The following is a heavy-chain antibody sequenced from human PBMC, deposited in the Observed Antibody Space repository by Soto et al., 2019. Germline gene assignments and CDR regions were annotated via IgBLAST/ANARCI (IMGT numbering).Heavy chain of an antibody. CDR3: ARDYDYMDV. J-gene: IGHJ6*03. CDR1: GFAFSSYG. V-gene: IGHV3-33*01. CDR2: IWYDGSNK. Sequence: PGGSLRLSCAASGFAFSSYGMHWVRQAPGKGLEWVAVIWYDGSNKYYADSVKGRFTISRDNSKNTLYLQMNSLRAEDTAVYYCARDYDYMDVWGKGTTVTVSS.